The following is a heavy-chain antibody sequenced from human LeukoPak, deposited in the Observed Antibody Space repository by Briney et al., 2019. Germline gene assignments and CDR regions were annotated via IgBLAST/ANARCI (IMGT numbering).Heavy chain of an antibody. V-gene: IGHV3-23*01. Sequence: SGGSLRLSCAVSGFIFSNYAMNWVRQAPGKGLEWVSAISGSGGSTYYADSVKGRFTISRDNAKNSLYLQMNSLRAEDTAVYYCATFELWFGEGLNSVGFDYWGQGTLVTVSS. CDR3: ATFELWFGEGLNSVGFDY. CDR2: ISGSGGST. J-gene: IGHJ4*02. CDR1: GFIFSNYA. D-gene: IGHD3-10*01.